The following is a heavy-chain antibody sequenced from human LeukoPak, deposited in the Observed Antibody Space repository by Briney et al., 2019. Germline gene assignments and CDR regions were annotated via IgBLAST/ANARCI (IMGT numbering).Heavy chain of an antibody. V-gene: IGHV4-59*08. J-gene: IGHJ4*02. CDR2: IYYSGST. CDR1: GGSISSYY. D-gene: IGHD3-22*01. Sequence: SETLSLTCTVSGGSISSYYWSWIRQPPGKGLEWIGYIYYSGSTNYNPSLKSRVTISVDTSKNQFSLKLSSVTAADTAVYYCARRSPYYYDSSGYYGYYFDYWGQGTLVTVSS. CDR3: ARRSPYYYDSSGYYGYYFDY.